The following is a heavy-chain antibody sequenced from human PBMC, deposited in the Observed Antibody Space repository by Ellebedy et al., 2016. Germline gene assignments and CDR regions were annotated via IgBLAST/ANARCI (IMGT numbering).Heavy chain of an antibody. J-gene: IGHJ4*02. D-gene: IGHD3-10*01. CDR2: IFHSGST. Sequence: SETLSLTXAVSGGSISSSNWWSWVRQSPGKGLEWIGEIFHSGSTHYNASLKSRVTISVDKSKNQFSLKLTSVTAADTAVYYCTRWTYTGSGDYWGQGTLVTVSS. V-gene: IGHV4-4*02. CDR1: GGSISSSNW. CDR3: TRWTYTGSGDY.